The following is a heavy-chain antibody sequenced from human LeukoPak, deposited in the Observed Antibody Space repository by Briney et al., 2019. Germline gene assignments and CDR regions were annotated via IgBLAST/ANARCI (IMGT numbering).Heavy chain of an antibody. Sequence: GGSLRLSCVASGITFSSHAMTWVRQAPGKGLEWVSYISSSGSTIYYADSVKGRFTISRESSNNTLFLQMSNLRADDSGLYYCATDIRSSPLGFWGHGTLVTVSS. CDR2: ISSSGSTI. D-gene: IGHD3-9*01. CDR3: ATDIRSSPLGF. J-gene: IGHJ4*01. V-gene: IGHV3-48*01. CDR1: GITFSSHA.